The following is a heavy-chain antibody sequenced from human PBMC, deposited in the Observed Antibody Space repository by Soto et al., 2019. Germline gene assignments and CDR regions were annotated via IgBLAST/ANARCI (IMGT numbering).Heavy chain of an antibody. CDR3: ARERIVGAVYYFDY. Sequence: GGSLRLSCAASGFTFSSYGMHWVRQAPGKGLEWVAVIWYDGSNKYYADSVKGRFTISRDNSKNTLYLQMNSLRAEDTAVYYCARERIVGAVYYFDYWGQGTLVTVSS. J-gene: IGHJ4*02. V-gene: IGHV3-33*01. CDR2: IWYDGSNK. CDR1: GFTFSSYG. D-gene: IGHD1-26*01.